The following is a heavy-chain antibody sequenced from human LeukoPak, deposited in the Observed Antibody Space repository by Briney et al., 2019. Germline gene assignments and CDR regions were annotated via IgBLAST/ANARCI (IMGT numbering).Heavy chain of an antibody. CDR2: ISGDGGST. Sequence: PGGSLRLSCAASGFTFDDYAMHWVRQTPGKGLEWVSLISGDGGSTYYADSVKGRFTISRDNSKNSLYLQMNSLRTEDTALYYCAKDLLKDMGIYYYYGMDVWGQGTTVTVSS. V-gene: IGHV3-43*02. CDR1: GFTFDDYA. CDR3: AKDLLKDMGIYYYYGMDV. J-gene: IGHJ6*02. D-gene: IGHD2-15*01.